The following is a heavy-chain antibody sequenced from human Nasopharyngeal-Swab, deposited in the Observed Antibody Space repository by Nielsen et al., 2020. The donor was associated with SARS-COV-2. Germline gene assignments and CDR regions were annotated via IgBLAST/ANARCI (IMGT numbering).Heavy chain of an antibody. CDR2: ISYDGSNK. Sequence: GGSLRLSCAASGFTFSNYAMHWVRQAPGKGLEWVAVISYDGSNKNYADSVKGRFTISRDNSKNTLYLQMNSLRAEDTAVYYCPRGSGWYHYYYYYGMDVWGQGTTVTVSS. J-gene: IGHJ6*02. V-gene: IGHV3-30-3*01. D-gene: IGHD6-19*01. CDR3: PRGSGWYHYYYYYGMDV. CDR1: GFTFSNYA.